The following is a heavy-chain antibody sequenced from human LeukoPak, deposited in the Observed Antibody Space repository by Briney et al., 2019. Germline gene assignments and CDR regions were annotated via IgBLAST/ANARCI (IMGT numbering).Heavy chain of an antibody. Sequence: PGGSLRLSCAASGFTFSGSAMHWVRQASGKGLEWVGHIKTKPNSYATAYAASVKGRFTISRDDSKNTTYLQMNSPKTEDTAMYYCTRHLSTFSSTWYYWFDPWGQGTLVTVSS. CDR1: GFTFSGSA. J-gene: IGHJ5*02. V-gene: IGHV3-73*01. CDR3: TRHLSTFSSTWYYWFDP. D-gene: IGHD6-13*01. CDR2: IKTKPNSYAT.